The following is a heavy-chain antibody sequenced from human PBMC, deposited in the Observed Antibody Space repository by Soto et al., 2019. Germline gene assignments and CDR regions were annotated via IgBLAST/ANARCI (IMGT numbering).Heavy chain of an antibody. J-gene: IGHJ6*02. Sequence: VQLQESGPGLVKPSETLSLTCTVSGGSISSYYWNWIRQPPGKGLEWVGFIYSSGSTNYNPSLKSRVTISIDTSKNQFSLKLSSVTAADTAVYYCGRQGRYWNDASGYFYFYGMDVWGHGTTVTVSS. CDR2: IYSSGST. V-gene: IGHV4-59*08. D-gene: IGHD1-1*01. CDR1: GGSISSYY. CDR3: GRQGRYWNDASGYFYFYGMDV.